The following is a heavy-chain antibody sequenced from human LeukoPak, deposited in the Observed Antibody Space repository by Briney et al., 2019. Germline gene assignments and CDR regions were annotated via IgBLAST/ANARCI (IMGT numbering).Heavy chain of an antibody. CDR3: ARWYYDILTGYSAEPFDY. D-gene: IGHD3-9*01. J-gene: IGHJ4*02. CDR2: INPNSGGT. CDR1: GYTFTGYY. Sequence: ASVKVSCKASGYTFTGYYMHWVRQAPGQGLEWMGWINPNSGGTNYAQKFQGRVTMTRDTSISTAYMELSRLRSDDTAVYYCARWYYDILTGYSAEPFDYWGQGTLVTVSS. V-gene: IGHV1-2*02.